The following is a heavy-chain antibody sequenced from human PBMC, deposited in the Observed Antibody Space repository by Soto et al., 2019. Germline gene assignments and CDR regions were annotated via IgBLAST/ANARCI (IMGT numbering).Heavy chain of an antibody. J-gene: IGHJ3*02. D-gene: IGHD2-2*01. CDR2: IYYSGST. Sequence: KPSETQSLTCTVSGGSISSYYWSWIRQPPGKGLEWIGYIYYSGSTNYNPSIKSRVTISVDTSKNQFSLKLSSVTAADTAVYYCARDKGGVCSSTSCETTGYDAFDIWGQGTMVTVSS. V-gene: IGHV4-59*01. CDR1: GGSISSYY. CDR3: ARDKGGVCSSTSCETTGYDAFDI.